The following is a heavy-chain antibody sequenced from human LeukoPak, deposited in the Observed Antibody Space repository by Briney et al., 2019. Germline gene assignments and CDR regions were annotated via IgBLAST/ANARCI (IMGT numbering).Heavy chain of an antibody. Sequence: SETLSLTCTVSGGSISSSNFYWGWIRQPPGKGLEWIGSIYYSGSTYYNPSLRSRVTISVDTSKNQFSLKLSSVTAADTAVYYCARGRRIQLWFSHDAFDIWGQGTMVTVSS. D-gene: IGHD5-18*01. CDR3: ARGRRIQLWFSHDAFDI. CDR2: IYYSGST. CDR1: GGSISSSNFY. J-gene: IGHJ3*02. V-gene: IGHV4-39*07.